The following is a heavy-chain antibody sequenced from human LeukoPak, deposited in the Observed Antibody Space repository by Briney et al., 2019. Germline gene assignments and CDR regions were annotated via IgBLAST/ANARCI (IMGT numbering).Heavy chain of an antibody. CDR1: GGSISSHF. CDR3: TKATQWLAFDY. CDR2: IYNSGTT. Sequence: PSETLSLTCTVSGGSISSHFWSWIRQPPGKGLEWIGNIYNSGTTNYNPSLKSGATISVDTSKNQLSLQLTSVTAADTAVYYCTKATQWLAFDYWGRGTLVTVSS. V-gene: IGHV4-59*11. J-gene: IGHJ4*02. D-gene: IGHD6-19*01.